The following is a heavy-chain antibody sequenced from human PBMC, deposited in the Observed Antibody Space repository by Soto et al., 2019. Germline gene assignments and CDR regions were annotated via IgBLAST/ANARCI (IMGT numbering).Heavy chain of an antibody. CDR2: INSDGSST. V-gene: IGHV3-74*01. D-gene: IGHD6-19*01. Sequence: GGSLRLSCAASGFTFSSYWMHWVRQAPGKGLVCVSRINSDGSSTSYADSVKGRFTISRDNAKNTLYLQMNSLRAEDTAVYYCARVGRYSSGWLYYWGQGTLVPVSS. CDR3: ARVGRYSSGWLYY. CDR1: GFTFSSYW. J-gene: IGHJ4*02.